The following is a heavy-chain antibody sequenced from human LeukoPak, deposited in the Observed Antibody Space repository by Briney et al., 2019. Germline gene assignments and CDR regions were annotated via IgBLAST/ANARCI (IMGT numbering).Heavy chain of an antibody. D-gene: IGHD5-24*01. CDR3: ARGGDGYNSFDFDY. V-gene: IGHV1-69*06. CDR1: GYPFSSFF. Sequence: ASVKVSCKASGYPFSSFFIHWVRQAPGQGLEWMGRIIPIFGTANYAQKFQGRVTITADKSTSTAYMELSSLRSEDTAVYYCARGGDGYNSFDFDYWGQGTLVTVSS. J-gene: IGHJ4*02. CDR2: IIPIFGTA.